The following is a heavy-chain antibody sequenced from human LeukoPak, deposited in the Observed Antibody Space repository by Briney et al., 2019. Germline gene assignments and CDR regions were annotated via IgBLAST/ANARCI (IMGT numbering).Heavy chain of an antibody. CDR2: IWYDGSNK. Sequence: GGSLRLSCAASGFTFSSYGMHWVRQAPGKGLEWVAVIWYDGSNKYYADSVKGRFTISRDNSKNTLYLQMNSLRAEDTAFYYRARDGSAGYYYGMDVWGQGTTVTVSS. CDR1: GFTFSSYG. CDR3: ARDGSAGYYYGMDV. D-gene: IGHD1-26*01. J-gene: IGHJ6*02. V-gene: IGHV3-33*01.